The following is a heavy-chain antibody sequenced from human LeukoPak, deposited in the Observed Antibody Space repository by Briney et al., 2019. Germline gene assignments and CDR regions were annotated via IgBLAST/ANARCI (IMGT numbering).Heavy chain of an antibody. D-gene: IGHD6-13*01. CDR2: ISANTGKT. Sequence: ASVKVSCKASGYTFATYGFCWVRQAPGHGLEWMGWISANTGKTDYARKFQGRVTMTTDTSTSTAYMELRSLRPDDMAVYYCAKVAGDRMDYWGQGTLLTVSS. CDR3: AKVAGDRMDY. J-gene: IGHJ4*02. V-gene: IGHV1-18*03. CDR1: GYTFATYG.